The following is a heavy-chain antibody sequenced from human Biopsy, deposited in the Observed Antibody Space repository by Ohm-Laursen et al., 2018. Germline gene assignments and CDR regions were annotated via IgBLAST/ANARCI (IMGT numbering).Heavy chain of an antibody. J-gene: IGHJ6*02. CDR1: GYGFTSYY. V-gene: IGHV1-2*02. Sequence: ASVKVSCKASGYGFTSYYMHWVRQAPGHGLEWMGWINPNSGNANYAQSFQGRLTVTRDTSISTAYMELTSLTFDDTAIYYCARVPAYPSIDGYYGLDLWGQGTTVIVSS. D-gene: IGHD3-9*01. CDR3: ARVPAYPSIDGYYGLDL. CDR2: INPNSGNA.